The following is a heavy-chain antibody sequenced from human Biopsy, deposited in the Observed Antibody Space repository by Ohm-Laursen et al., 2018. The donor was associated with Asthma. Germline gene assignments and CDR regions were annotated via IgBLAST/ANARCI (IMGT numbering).Heavy chain of an antibody. CDR3: ARGDSSNWSHYYFDY. D-gene: IGHD3-22*01. Sequence: SLRLSCSASGFTFDNYTMHWVRQAPGKGLEWVTIISYDGRNTYYADSVEGRFTISRDNSKNTLFLQLSSLRPEDTAVYYCARGDSSNWSHYYFDYWGQGTLVTVSS. V-gene: IGHV3-30*04. J-gene: IGHJ4*02. CDR1: GFTFDNYT. CDR2: ISYDGRNT.